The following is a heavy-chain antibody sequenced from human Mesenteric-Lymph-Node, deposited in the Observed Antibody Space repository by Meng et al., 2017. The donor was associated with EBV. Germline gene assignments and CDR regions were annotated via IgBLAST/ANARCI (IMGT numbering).Heavy chain of an antibody. CDR3: ARDLYVVVAAAGHNLFDP. D-gene: IGHD2-15*01. J-gene: IGHJ5*02. CDR1: GFTFSDYS. CDR2: ISDSSSNI. Sequence: EVQLVESGGGLVKPGGSLRLSCAASGFTFSDYSMNWVRHAPGKGLEWVSYISDSSSNINYADSVKGRFTISRDNAKNSLYLQMNSLRPEDTAIYYCARDLYVVVAAAGHNLFDPWGQGTLGTVSS. V-gene: IGHV3-21*01.